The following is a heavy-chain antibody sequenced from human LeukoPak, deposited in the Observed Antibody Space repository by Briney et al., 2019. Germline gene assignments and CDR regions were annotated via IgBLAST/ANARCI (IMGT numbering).Heavy chain of an antibody. V-gene: IGHV4-31*11. Sequence: SETLSLTCAVYGGSFSGYYWSWIRQHPGKGLEWIGYIYYSGSTYYNPSLKSRVTISVDTSKNQFSLKLSSVTAADTAVYYCARGGLSPSSSYYDSSGYYSWFDPWGQGTLVTVSS. D-gene: IGHD3-22*01. CDR1: GGSFSGYY. CDR2: IYYSGST. J-gene: IGHJ5*02. CDR3: ARGGLSPSSSYYDSSGYYSWFDP.